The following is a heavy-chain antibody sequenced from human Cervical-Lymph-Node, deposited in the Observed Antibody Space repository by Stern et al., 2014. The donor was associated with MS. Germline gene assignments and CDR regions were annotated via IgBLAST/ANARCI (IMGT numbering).Heavy chain of an antibody. CDR2: ILPIFGTA. J-gene: IGHJ6*02. V-gene: IGHV1-69*06. CDR1: GGTFSNFG. Sequence: MQLVESGAEVKKPGSSVKVSCKASGGTFSNFGFSWVRQAPGHGLYWMGGILPIFGTAHYAQKFQGRVTITADISTSTAYMELNSLRSEDTAVYYCARDNDDNGMDVWGQGTTVIVSS. D-gene: IGHD1-1*01. CDR3: ARDNDDNGMDV.